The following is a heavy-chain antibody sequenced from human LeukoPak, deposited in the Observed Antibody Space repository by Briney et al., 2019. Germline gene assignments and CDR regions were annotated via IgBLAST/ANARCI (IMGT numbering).Heavy chain of an antibody. V-gene: IGHV3-74*01. CDR2: INPDGSNT. D-gene: IGHD3-10*01. Sequence: GGSLRLSCAASGFTFSNYWMHWVRQDPGKGLEWVSYINPDGSNTNYADSVKGRFTISRDNAKNALYLQMNSLRAEDTAVYYCAKDLHYGSADYWGQGTLVTVSS. J-gene: IGHJ4*02. CDR3: AKDLHYGSADY. CDR1: GFTFSNYW.